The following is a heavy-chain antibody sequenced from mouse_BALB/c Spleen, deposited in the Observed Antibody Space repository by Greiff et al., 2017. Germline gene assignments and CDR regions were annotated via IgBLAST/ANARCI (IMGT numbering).Heavy chain of an antibody. D-gene: IGHD1-2*01. CDR2: IWGDGST. CDR3: ARDVHYYGYAMDY. CDR1: GFSLTGYG. J-gene: IGHJ4*01. Sequence: QVQLKESGPGLVAPSQSLSITCTVSGFSLTGYGVNWVRQPPGKGLEWLGMIWGDGSTDYNSALKSRLSISKDNSKSQVFLKMNSLQTDDTARYYCARDVHYYGYAMDYWGQGTSVTVSS. V-gene: IGHV2-6-7*01.